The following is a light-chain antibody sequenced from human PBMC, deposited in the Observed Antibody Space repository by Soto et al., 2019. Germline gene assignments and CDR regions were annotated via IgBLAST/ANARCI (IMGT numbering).Light chain of an antibody. CDR1: EDISNW. V-gene: IGKV1-12*01. J-gene: IGKJ5*01. CDR3: QQTNSFPRT. Sequence: DIQMTQPPSSVSASVGDRFTITCRTSEDISNWLAWYQQKPGKAPKLLIYAASSLQSGVPSRFSGSGSGTDFTLTISSLQPEDFATYYCQQTNSFPRTFGQGTRLEIK. CDR2: AAS.